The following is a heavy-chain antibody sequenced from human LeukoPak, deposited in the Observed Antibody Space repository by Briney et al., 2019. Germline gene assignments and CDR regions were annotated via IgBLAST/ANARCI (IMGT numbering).Heavy chain of an antibody. CDR2: MNPNSGNT. V-gene: IGHV1-8*03. CDR1: GYTFTSYD. D-gene: IGHD3-10*01. J-gene: IGHJ5*02. CDR3: ARGRGSPLRNWFDP. Sequence: GASVKVSCKASGYTFTSYDINWVRQATGQGLEWMGWMNPNSGNTGYAQKFQGRVTITRNTSISTAYMELSSLRSEDTAVYYCARGRGSPLRNWFDPWGQGTLVTVSS.